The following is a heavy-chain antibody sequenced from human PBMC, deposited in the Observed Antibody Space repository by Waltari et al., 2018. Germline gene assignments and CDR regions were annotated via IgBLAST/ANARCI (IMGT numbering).Heavy chain of an antibody. CDR1: GGSIRSYS. CDR3: ARAVGGWFDP. D-gene: IGHD3-16*01. CDR2: IYYSGST. Sequence: QVQLQESGPGLVKPSETLSLTCTVSGGSIRSYSWSWIRQPPGKGLEWIGYIYYSGSTNYNPSLKSRVTISVDTSKNQFSLKLSSVTAADTAVYYCARAVGGWFDPWGQGTLVTVSS. J-gene: IGHJ5*02. V-gene: IGHV4-59*01.